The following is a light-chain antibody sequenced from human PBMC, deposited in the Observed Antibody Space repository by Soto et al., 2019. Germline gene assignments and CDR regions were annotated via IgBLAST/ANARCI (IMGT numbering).Light chain of an antibody. J-gene: IGLJ2*01. CDR3: QSYDSSLRKVV. Sequence: QCVLTQPPSVSGAPGPRVTISCTGSISNIGAGYDVRWYPQLPGRAPKLLIYGNSNRPSGVPDRFSGSKSGTAASLAITGLQAEDEAEYSCQSYDSSLRKVVFGGGTKLTV. CDR1: ISNIGAGYD. CDR2: GNS. V-gene: IGLV1-40*01.